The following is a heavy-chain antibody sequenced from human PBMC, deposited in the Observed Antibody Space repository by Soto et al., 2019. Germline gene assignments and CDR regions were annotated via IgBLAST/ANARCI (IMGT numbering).Heavy chain of an antibody. CDR2: IYHGGNI. CDR1: GGSINSSDW. CDR3: ARGLITGSHYSGGWYYFDS. J-gene: IGHJ4*02. V-gene: IGHV4-4*02. Sequence: SETLSLTCAVSGGSINSSDWWNWVRQPPGKGLEWIGEIYHGGNINYNPSLKSRVTISVHTSNSQFSLELSSVTAADTAVYYCARGLITGSHYSGGWYYFDSWGQGTQVTVSS. D-gene: IGHD6-19*01.